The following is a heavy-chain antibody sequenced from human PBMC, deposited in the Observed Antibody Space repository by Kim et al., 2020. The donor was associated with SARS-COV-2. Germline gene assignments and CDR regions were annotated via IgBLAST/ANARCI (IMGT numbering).Heavy chain of an antibody. CDR3: AKVCEQRLVRQGFDF. CDR2: ISYDENTK. CDR1: GFTFSTYA. D-gene: IGHD6-13*01. Sequence: GGSLRLSCAASGFTFSTYAIHWVRQAPGKGLEWVGSISYDENTKYYADSVKGRFTISRDNSKSTLYLQMDSLRLEDTAVYYCAKVCEQRLVRQGFDFWGQGTMVTVSS. J-gene: IGHJ3*01. V-gene: IGHV3-30*18.